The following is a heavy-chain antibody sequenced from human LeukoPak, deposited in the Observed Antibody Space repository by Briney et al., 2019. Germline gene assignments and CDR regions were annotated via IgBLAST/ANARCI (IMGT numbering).Heavy chain of an antibody. CDR1: SGSISSSSYY. CDR2: IYYTGST. J-gene: IGHJ4*02. Sequence: PSETLSLTCTVSSGSISSSSYYWGWIRQPPGKGLEWIGSIYYTGSTYYSPALKIRVTISVDTSKNQFSLKLTSVSAADTAVYYCARHRRNSNYLTTVTSIDYWGQGTLVIVSS. CDR3: ARHRRNSNYLTTVTSIDY. D-gene: IGHD4-17*01. V-gene: IGHV4-39*01.